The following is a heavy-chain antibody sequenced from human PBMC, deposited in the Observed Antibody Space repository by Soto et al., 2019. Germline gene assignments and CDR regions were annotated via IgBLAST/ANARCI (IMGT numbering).Heavy chain of an antibody. CDR3: ARVWNDGRIDY. CDR1: EFTLSSYW. D-gene: IGHD1-1*01. J-gene: IGHJ4*02. V-gene: IGHV3-7*01. Sequence: EVQLVESGGGLVQPGGSLRLSCTSSEFTLSSYWMSWVRQAPGQGLGWVASIKQDGSEKHYVDPVKDRFTISRDNAKNSLYLQMNSLRAEDTAVYYCARVWNDGRIDYWGQGTLVTVSS. CDR2: IKQDGSEK.